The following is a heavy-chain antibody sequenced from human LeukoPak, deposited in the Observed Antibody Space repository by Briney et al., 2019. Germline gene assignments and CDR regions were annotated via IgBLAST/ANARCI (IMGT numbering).Heavy chain of an antibody. CDR3: AKVGYCSSNCFRTHDY. D-gene: IGHD2-2*01. Sequence: PGGSVRLSCVASGFSFSVSVMSWVRQAPGKGLEWVSAISDDAAVTYYAASVRGRFTISRDNSRNTLYLQMNSLRAEDTATYYCAKVGYCSSNCFRTHDYWGQGALVTVSS. CDR2: ISDDAAVT. J-gene: IGHJ4*02. V-gene: IGHV3-23*01. CDR1: GFSFSVSV.